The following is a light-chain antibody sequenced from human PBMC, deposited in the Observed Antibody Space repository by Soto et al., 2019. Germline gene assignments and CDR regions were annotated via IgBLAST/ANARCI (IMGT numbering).Light chain of an antibody. CDR1: ESVNGY. Sequence: EIVLTQSPATLSLSPGERATLSCRASESVNGYLVWFQQKPGQAPRLLIYDASNRATGIPARFSGSGSGTDFTLTISSLEPEDFAVYYCQQRSNWHALTFGGGTKVEIK. V-gene: IGKV3-11*01. CDR3: QQRSNWHALT. CDR2: DAS. J-gene: IGKJ4*01.